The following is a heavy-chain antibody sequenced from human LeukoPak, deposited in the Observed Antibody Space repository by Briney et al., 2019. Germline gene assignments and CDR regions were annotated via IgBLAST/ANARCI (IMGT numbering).Heavy chain of an antibody. Sequence: SETLSLTCTVSGGSISSYYWSWIRQPPGKGLEWIGYIYYSGSTNYNPSLKSRVIISVDTSKNQFSLKLSSVTAADTAVYYCARDAGGSYSTYYDYWGQGTLVTVSS. J-gene: IGHJ4*02. CDR2: IYYSGST. CDR3: ARDAGGSYSTYYDY. V-gene: IGHV4-59*01. D-gene: IGHD1-26*01. CDR1: GGSISSYY.